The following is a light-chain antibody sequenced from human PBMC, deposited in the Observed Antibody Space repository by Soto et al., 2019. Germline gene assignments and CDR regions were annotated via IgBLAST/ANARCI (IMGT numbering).Light chain of an antibody. CDR3: QQRRNWPPKYT. CDR1: QSVSSN. CDR2: DAS. V-gene: IGKV3-11*01. Sequence: EIVLTQSPATLSLSPGERVTLSCRASQSVSSNLAWYQQKRGQAPRLLIYDASNRATGIPARFSASGSGTDFTLTISSLEPEDFAVYYCQQRRNWPPKYTFGQGTKLEIK. J-gene: IGKJ2*01.